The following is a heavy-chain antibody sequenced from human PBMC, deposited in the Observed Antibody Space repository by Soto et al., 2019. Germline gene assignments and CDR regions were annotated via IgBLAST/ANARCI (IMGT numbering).Heavy chain of an antibody. CDR3: AHSTYYDFWSGYHS. CDR2: IYWNDDK. D-gene: IGHD3-3*01. Sequence: QITLKESGPTLVKPTQTLTLTCTFSGFSLSTSGVGVGWIRQPPGKALEWLALIYWNDDKRYSLSLKSRLTITKHTPKNQVVITMTNMDPVDTATYYCAHSTYYDFWSGYHSWGQATLVTVSS. J-gene: IGHJ5*02. V-gene: IGHV2-5*01. CDR1: GFSLSTSGVG.